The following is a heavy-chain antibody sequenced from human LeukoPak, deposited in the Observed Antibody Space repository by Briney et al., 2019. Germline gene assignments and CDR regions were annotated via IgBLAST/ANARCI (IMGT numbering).Heavy chain of an antibody. D-gene: IGHD3-10*01. J-gene: IGHJ4*02. CDR2: IFNSGNT. Sequence: SETLSLTCTVSGGSISSSKYYWGWIRQPPGKGLEWMGTIFNSGNTHYNPSLKSRVTISVDTSKNQFSLNLSSVTAADTAVYYCARHGNYYGSGSYNWGQGTLVTVSS. CDR1: GGSISSSKYY. V-gene: IGHV4-39*01. CDR3: ARHGNYYGSGSYN.